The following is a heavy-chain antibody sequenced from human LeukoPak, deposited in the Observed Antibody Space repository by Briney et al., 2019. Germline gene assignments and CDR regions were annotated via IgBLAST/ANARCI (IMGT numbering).Heavy chain of an antibody. D-gene: IGHD3-10*01. J-gene: IGHJ4*02. CDR2: IYDIVST. CDR3: ARDLYGSGNYYFDY. CDR1: GGSISRYY. Sequence: SETLFLTCTVSGGSISRYYWSWIRQPPGKGLEWIGYIYDIVSTNYNPSLKSRVTISVDTSKNQFSLKLSSVTAADTAVYYCARDLYGSGNYYFDYWGQGTLVTVSS. V-gene: IGHV4-59*01.